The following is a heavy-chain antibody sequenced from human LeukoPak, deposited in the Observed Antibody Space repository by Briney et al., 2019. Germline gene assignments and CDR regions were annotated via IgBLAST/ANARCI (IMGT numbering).Heavy chain of an antibody. CDR3: GRDLGGRSGY. Sequence: PGGSLRLSCAASGFTFSSYAMSWVRQAPGKGLEWVSAISGSGGSTNYADSVKGRFSISRDNAENTLYLQMNSLRAEDTAVYYCGRDLGGRSGYWGQGTLVTVSS. V-gene: IGHV3-23*01. CDR2: ISGSGGST. J-gene: IGHJ4*02. D-gene: IGHD1-26*01. CDR1: GFTFSSYA.